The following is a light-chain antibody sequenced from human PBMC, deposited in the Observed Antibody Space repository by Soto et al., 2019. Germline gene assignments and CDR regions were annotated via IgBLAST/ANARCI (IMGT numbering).Light chain of an antibody. Sequence: QLVLTQPPSASGTPGQRVTISCSGSSSNIGSNTVNWHQQLPGTAPKLLIYTNNQRPSGVPDRFSGSKSGTSASLAISGLQSEDEADYYCAAWDDSLNGLVFGGGTKLTVL. CDR1: SSNIGSNT. CDR2: TNN. V-gene: IGLV1-44*01. CDR3: AAWDDSLNGLV. J-gene: IGLJ2*01.